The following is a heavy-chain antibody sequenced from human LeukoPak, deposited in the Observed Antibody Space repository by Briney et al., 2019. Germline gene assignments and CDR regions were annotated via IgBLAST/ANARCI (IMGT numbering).Heavy chain of an antibody. CDR2: IRYDGTNK. D-gene: IGHD3-22*01. CDR1: GFTFSSYG. V-gene: IGHV3-30*02. J-gene: IGHJ4*02. Sequence: GGSLRLSCAASGFTFSSYGMHWVRQAPGKGLEWVAYIRYDGTNKYYEDSIKGRFTFSIDNAKNTLYLQMNSLRLEDTAVYYCARDRNYYDSSGSLDYWGQGTLVTVSS. CDR3: ARDRNYYDSSGSLDY.